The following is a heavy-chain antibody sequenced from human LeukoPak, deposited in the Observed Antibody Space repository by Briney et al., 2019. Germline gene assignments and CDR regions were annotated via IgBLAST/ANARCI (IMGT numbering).Heavy chain of an antibody. CDR1: GYTFTVYY. CDR3: ARAGETGYCSSDSFDY. CDR2: INPNSGGT. V-gene: IGHV1-2*04. J-gene: IGHJ4*02. D-gene: IGHD3-9*01. Sequence: ASVKDSCMASGYTFTVYYMHWVRQAPGQGLEWMGWINPNSGGTNYVQKFQDWVTMTRDTSISTVYMELSRLRSDDTAVYYCARAGETGYCSSDSFDYWGQGTLVTVSS.